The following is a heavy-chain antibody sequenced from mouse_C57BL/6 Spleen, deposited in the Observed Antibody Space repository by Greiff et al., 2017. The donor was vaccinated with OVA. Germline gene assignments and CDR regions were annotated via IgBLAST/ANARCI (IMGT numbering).Heavy chain of an antibody. D-gene: IGHD1-1*01. J-gene: IGHJ4*01. CDR1: GYTFTDHT. V-gene: IGHV1-78*01. CDR2: IYPRDGST. Sequence: QVQLKESDAELVKPGASVKISCKVSGYTFTDHTIHWMKQRPEQGLEWIGYIYPRDGSTKYNEKFKGKATLTADKSSSTAYMQLNSLTSEDSAVYFCARMGYYGSSSYAMDYWGQGTSVTVSS. CDR3: ARMGYYGSSSYAMDY.